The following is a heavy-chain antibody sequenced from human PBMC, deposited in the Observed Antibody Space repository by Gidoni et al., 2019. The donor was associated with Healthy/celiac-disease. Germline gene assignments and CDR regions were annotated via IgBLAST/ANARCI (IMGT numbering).Heavy chain of an antibody. V-gene: IGHV1-2*04. CDR1: GYTFTGYY. CDR3: ARAKGAYCGGDCYSAVFDY. J-gene: IGHJ4*02. D-gene: IGHD2-21*02. Sequence: QVQLVQSGAEVTKPGASVKVSCKASGYTFTGYYMHWVRQAPGQGLEWMGWINPNSGGTNYAQKFQGWVTMTRDTSISTAYMELSRLRSDDTAVYYCARAKGAYCGGDCYSAVFDYWGQGTLVTVSS. CDR2: INPNSGGT.